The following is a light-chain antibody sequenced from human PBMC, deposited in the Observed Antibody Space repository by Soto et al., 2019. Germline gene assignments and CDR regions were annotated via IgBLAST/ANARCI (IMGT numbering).Light chain of an antibody. V-gene: IGKV3-11*01. CDR2: DTS. J-gene: IGKJ3*01. Sequence: EIVLTQSPATLSLSPGERATLSCRASQSVSGSLAWYQQKPGQAPRLLIYDTSTRATGVPARFSGSGSGTDFTLTLSSLEPEDFAVYYCQQRSSWPTFGHGTKVDIK. CDR1: QSVSGS. CDR3: QQRSSWPT.